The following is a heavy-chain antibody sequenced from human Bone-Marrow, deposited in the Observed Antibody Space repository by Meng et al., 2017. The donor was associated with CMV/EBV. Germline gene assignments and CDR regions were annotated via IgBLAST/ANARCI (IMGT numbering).Heavy chain of an antibody. CDR1: GFTFDDYA. D-gene: IGHD3-3*01. V-gene: IGHV3-9*03. CDR3: AKDIGHDFPLSYGMDV. Sequence: GESLKISCAASGFTFDDYAMHWVRQAPGKGLEWVSGISWNSGSIGYAGSVKGRFTISRDNAKNSLYLQMNSLRAEDMALYYCAKDIGHDFPLSYGMDVWGQGTTVTVSS. CDR2: ISWNSGSI. J-gene: IGHJ6*01.